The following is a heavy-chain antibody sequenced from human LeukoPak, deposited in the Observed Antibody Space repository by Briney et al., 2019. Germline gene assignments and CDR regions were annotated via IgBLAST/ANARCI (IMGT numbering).Heavy chain of an antibody. CDR3: AKAFSQTTVVTTFDY. V-gene: IGHV3-9*01. Sequence: GGSLRLSCAASGFTFDDYAMHWVRQAPGKGLEWVSGISWNSDSIGYADSVKGRFTISRDNAKNSLYLQMNSLRAEDTALYYCAKAFSQTTVVTTFDYWGQGTLVTVSS. CDR1: GFTFDDYA. D-gene: IGHD4-23*01. J-gene: IGHJ4*02. CDR2: ISWNSDSI.